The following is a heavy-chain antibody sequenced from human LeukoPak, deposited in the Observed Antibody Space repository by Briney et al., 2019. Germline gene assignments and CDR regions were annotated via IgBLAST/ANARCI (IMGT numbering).Heavy chain of an antibody. CDR3: ARGELVGATTFFDY. Sequence: GGSLRLSCAASGFTFSSYAMHWVRQAPGKGLEWVAVISYDGSNKYYADSVKGRFTISRDNSKNTLYLQMNSLRAEDTAVYYCARGELVGATTFFDYWAREPWSPSPQ. J-gene: IGHJ4*02. D-gene: IGHD1-26*01. V-gene: IGHV3-30-3*01. CDR1: GFTFSSYA. CDR2: ISYDGSNK.